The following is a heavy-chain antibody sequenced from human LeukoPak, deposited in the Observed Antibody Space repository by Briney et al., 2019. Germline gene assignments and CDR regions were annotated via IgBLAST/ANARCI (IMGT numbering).Heavy chain of an antibody. CDR3: ARAGCGGGSCYQSRGAFDI. CDR1: GGSISNSNYY. V-gene: IGHV4-39*07. D-gene: IGHD2-15*01. J-gene: IGHJ3*02. CDR2: IYYSGST. Sequence: SETLSLTCTVSGGSISNSNYYWGWIRQPPGKGLEWIGNIYYSGSTYYNPSLKSRVTISVDTSKNQFSLKLSSVTAADTAVYYCARAGCGGGSCYQSRGAFDIWGQGTMVTVSS.